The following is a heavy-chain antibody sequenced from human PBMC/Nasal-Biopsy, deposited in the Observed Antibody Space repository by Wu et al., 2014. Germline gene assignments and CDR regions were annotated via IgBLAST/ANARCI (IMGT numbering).Heavy chain of an antibody. J-gene: IGHJ4*02. V-gene: IGHV6-1*01. CDR3: ARAPLGKYSSGWVWTPFDY. CDR2: TYYRSRFYN. CDR1: GDSVSSNDAA. D-gene: IGHD6-19*01. Sequence: ISGDSVSSNDAAWSWIRQSPSRGLEWLGRTYYRSRFYNDYAASVESRITITSDTSKNQFSLQLNSVTPEDTAVYYCARAPLGKYSSGWVWTPFDYWGQGTLVTVSS.